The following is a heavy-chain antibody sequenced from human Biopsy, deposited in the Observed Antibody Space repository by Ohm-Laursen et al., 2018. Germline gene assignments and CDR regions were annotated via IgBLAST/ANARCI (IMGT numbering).Heavy chain of an antibody. CDR3: ARGSNDCGGLYFPR. J-gene: IGHJ4*02. CDR1: GGSFTGHY. Sequence: SETLSLTCTVSGGSFTGHYWSWIRQPQGQGLEWFGHISYTGYTSYNASLKSRVTISVDTSRNHFSQRLSPFTAADTAVYYWARGSNDCGGLYFPRWGQGTLLTVSS. D-gene: IGHD4-23*01. V-gene: IGHV4-59*11. CDR2: ISYTGYT.